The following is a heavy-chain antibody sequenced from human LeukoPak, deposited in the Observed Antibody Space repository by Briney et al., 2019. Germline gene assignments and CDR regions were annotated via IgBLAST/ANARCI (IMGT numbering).Heavy chain of an antibody. CDR3: AKEGDGYH. CDR1: GFTFSSYA. D-gene: IGHD5-24*01. CDR2: ISYDGRNK. J-gene: IGHJ3*01. Sequence: GSLRLSCAASGFTFSSYALHWVRQAPGKGLEWVAVISYDGRNKYYADSVKGRFTISRDNSKNSLYLQMNSLRTEDTALYYCAKEGDGYHWGQGTIVTVSS. V-gene: IGHV3-30*04.